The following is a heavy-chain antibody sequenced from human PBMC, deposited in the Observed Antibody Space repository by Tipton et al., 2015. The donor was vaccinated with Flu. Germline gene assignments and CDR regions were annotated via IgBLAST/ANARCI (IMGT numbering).Heavy chain of an antibody. J-gene: IGHJ6*03. V-gene: IGHV3-21*01. CDR1: GFTFSSYS. CDR2: ISSSSSYI. D-gene: IGHD2-2*01. CDR3: ARSPKTVVPAASYYYYYYMDV. Sequence: SLRLSCAASGFTFSSYSMNWVRQAPGKGLEWVSSISSSSSYIYYADSVKGRFTISRDNAKNSLYLQMNSLRAEDTALYYCARSPKTVVPAASYYYYYYMDVWGKGTTVPVSS.